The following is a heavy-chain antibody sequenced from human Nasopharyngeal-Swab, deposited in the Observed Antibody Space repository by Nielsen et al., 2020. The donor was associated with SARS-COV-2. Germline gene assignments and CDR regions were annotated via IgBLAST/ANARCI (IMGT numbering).Heavy chain of an antibody. CDR1: GYTFIRYG. CDR3: ARDLFVWGSYRNFDY. J-gene: IGHJ4*02. CDR2: ISTYNGDT. D-gene: IGHD3-16*02. Sequence: ASVTVSCKASGYTFIRYGISWVRQAPGQGLEWMGWISTYNGDTNYGQKFQGRVTMTTDTATNTAYMELRSLRSDDTAVYHCARDLFVWGSYRNFDYWGQGTRVTVSS. V-gene: IGHV1-18*04.